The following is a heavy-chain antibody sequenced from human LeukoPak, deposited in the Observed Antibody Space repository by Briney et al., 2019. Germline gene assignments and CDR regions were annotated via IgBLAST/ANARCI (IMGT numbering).Heavy chain of an antibody. J-gene: IGHJ4*02. CDR1: GFTFSSYA. CDR2: ISYDGSNK. D-gene: IGHD3-16*01. V-gene: IGHV3-30*04. CDR3: AREEGGDSFDY. Sequence: GRSLRLSCAASGFTFSSYAMHWVRQAPGKGLEWVAVISYDGSNKYYADSVKGRFTISRDNSKNTLYLQMNSRRAEDTAVYYGAREEGGDSFDYWGQGTLVTVSS.